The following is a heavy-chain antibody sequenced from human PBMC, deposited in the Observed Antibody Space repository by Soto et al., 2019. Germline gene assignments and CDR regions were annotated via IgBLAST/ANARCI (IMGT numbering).Heavy chain of an antibody. Sequence: QVQLQESGPGLVKPSQTLSLTCTVSGASISSGSYYWSWIRQLPGKGLEWIGYISNSGSTYYNPFLKSRVTISVDTSKNQFSLGVSSVTAADTAVYYCARAVYSNHVYWGQGTLVTVSS. V-gene: IGHV4-31*03. CDR3: ARAVYSNHVY. J-gene: IGHJ4*02. CDR1: GASISSGSYY. D-gene: IGHD4-4*01. CDR2: ISNSGST.